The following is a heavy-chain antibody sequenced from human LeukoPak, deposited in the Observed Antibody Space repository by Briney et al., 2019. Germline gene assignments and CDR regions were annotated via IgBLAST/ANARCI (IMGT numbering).Heavy chain of an antibody. Sequence: GGSLRLSCAASGFTFSSYSMNWVRQAPGKGLEWVSSISSSSSYIYYADSVKGRFTISRDNAKNSLYLQMNSLRAEDTAVYYCARPPPPGDYEDYWGQGTLVTVSS. CDR3: ARPPPPGDYEDY. CDR2: ISSSSSYI. D-gene: IGHD4-17*01. J-gene: IGHJ4*02. CDR1: GFTFSSYS. V-gene: IGHV3-21*01.